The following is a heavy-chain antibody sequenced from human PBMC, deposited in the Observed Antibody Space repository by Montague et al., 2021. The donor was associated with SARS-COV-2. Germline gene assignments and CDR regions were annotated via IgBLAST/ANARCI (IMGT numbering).Heavy chain of an antibody. Sequence: SLRLSCAASGFIFSNYAMSWVRQAPGKGLQWVSAIDGGGYSPFYGDSVMGRFTISRDTSTSTLHLQMYSLRAEDTAIYYCAKSRPHTNGFGSAFDIWGQGTMVTVSS. V-gene: IGHV3-23*01. CDR1: GFIFSNYA. CDR3: AKSRPHTNGFGSAFDI. J-gene: IGHJ3*02. CDR2: IDGGGYSP. D-gene: IGHD3-3*01.